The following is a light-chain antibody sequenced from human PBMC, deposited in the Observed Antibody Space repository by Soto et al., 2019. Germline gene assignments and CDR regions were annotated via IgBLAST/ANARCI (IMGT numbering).Light chain of an antibody. J-gene: IGKJ5*01. CDR1: QNITTY. V-gene: IGKV1-39*01. CDR2: DAS. CDR3: QQSYSSPDT. Sequence: DIQMTQSPFSLSASVGDRVASTCRASQNITTYVNWYQQKPGKAPNLLIYDASNLQSGVPSRFSGSGSGTEFTLTISRLRPEDFATYYCQQSYSSPDTFGQGTQLDIK.